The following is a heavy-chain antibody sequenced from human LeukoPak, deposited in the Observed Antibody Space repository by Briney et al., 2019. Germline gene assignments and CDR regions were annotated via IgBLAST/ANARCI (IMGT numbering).Heavy chain of an antibody. CDR3: AELGITMIGGV. V-gene: IGHV3-48*04. CDR2: ISSSGSTI. J-gene: IGHJ6*04. D-gene: IGHD3-10*02. CDR1: GFTFSSYS. Sequence: GGSLRLSCAASGFTFSSYSMNWVRQAPGKGPEWVSYISSSGSTIYYADSVKGRFTISRDNAKNSLYLQMNSLRAEDTAVYYCAELGITMIGGVWGKGTTVAISS.